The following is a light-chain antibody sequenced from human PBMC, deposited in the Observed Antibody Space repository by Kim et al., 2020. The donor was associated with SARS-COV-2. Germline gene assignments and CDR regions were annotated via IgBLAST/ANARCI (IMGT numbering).Light chain of an antibody. V-gene: IGLV2-23*02. J-gene: IGLJ3*02. Sequence: GQSVTISCSGTINDLGTYALISWYQQYPGKAPRLIIFDISQRPSGISGRFSGSKSGNTASLTISPLEPDDEADYFCCSFTSGISWVFGGGTKVTVL. CDR3: CSFTSGISWV. CDR1: INDLGTYAL. CDR2: DIS.